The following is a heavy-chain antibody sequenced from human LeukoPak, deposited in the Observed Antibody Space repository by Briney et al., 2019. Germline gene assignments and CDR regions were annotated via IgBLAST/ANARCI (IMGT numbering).Heavy chain of an antibody. V-gene: IGHV5-51*01. J-gene: IGHJ5*02. D-gene: IGHD2-2*01. Sequence: GESLKISCKGSGYSFTSYWIGWVRQMPGKGLEWMGIIYPGDPDTRYSPSFQGQVTISADKSISTAYLQWSSLKASDTAMYYCARLAGTLTIGYCSSTSCSNWFDPWGQGTLVTVSS. CDR3: ARLAGTLTIGYCSSTSCSNWFDP. CDR1: GYSFTSYW. CDR2: IYPGDPDT.